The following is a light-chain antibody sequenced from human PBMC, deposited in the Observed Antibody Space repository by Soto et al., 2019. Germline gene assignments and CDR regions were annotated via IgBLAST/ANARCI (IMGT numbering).Light chain of an antibody. CDR3: SSYTSSSTLLYV. CDR1: SSDVGGSNY. Sequence: QSALTQPASVSGSPGQSITISCTGTSSDVGGSNYVSWYQQHPGKAPRLMIYEVTNRPSGVSNRVSGSKSGNTASLTISGLQAEDEADYYCSSYTSSSTLLYVFGTGTKVTVL. V-gene: IGLV2-14*01. CDR2: EVT. J-gene: IGLJ1*01.